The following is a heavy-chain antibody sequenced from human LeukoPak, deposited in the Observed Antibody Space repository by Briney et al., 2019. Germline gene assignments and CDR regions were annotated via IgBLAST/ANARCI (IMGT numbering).Heavy chain of an antibody. CDR1: GFTFSSHW. J-gene: IGHJ6*02. CDR3: ARYCGGDCYGMDV. D-gene: IGHD2-21*02. V-gene: IGHV3-7*01. CDR2: IKQDGSEK. Sequence: GGSLRLSCAASGFTFSSHWMHWVRQAPGKGLGWVANIKQDGSEKDYVDSVKGRFTISRDNPKNSLYLQMNSLRAEDTAAYYCARYCGGDCYGMDVWGQGTTVTVSS.